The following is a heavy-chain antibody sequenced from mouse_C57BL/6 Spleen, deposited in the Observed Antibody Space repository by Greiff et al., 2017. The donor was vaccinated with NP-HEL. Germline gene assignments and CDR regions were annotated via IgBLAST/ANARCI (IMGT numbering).Heavy chain of an antibody. J-gene: IGHJ2*01. CDR1: GYTFTSYW. CDR2: IDPSDSYT. Sequence: QVQLQQSGAELVKPGASVKLSCKASGYTFTSYWMQWVKQRPGQGLEWIGEIDPSDSYTNYNQKFKGKATLTVDTSSSTAYMQLSSLTSEDSAVYYCARGYYYGSSVYYFDYWGQGTTLTVSS. V-gene: IGHV1-50*01. D-gene: IGHD1-1*01. CDR3: ARGYYYGSSVYYFDY.